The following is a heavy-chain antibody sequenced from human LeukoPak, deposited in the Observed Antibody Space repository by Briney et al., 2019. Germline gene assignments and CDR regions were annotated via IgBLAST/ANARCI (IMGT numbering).Heavy chain of an antibody. CDR3: ARGANRLDY. Sequence: GGSLRLSCAASGFTFSSYTMNWVRQAPGKGLEWVSYISGTSSAIYYADSVKGRFTISRDNAKNSLYLQMNSLRAEDTAVYYCARGANRLDYWGQGTLATVSS. J-gene: IGHJ4*02. V-gene: IGHV3-48*04. CDR2: ISGTSSAI. D-gene: IGHD4/OR15-4a*01. CDR1: GFTFSSYT.